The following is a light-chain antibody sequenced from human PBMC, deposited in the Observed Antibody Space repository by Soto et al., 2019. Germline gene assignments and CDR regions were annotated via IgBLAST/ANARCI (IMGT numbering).Light chain of an antibody. Sequence: IVLTHSPATMSLSPWEIATLSCGASETVSSSSLTWCQQKPGQAPRLLIYDASNRATGIPARFSGSGSGTDFTLTISSLEPEDFAIYYCQQRSNWPITFGQGTRLEIK. CDR3: QQRSNWPIT. CDR1: ETVSSSS. J-gene: IGKJ5*01. CDR2: DAS. V-gene: IGKV3D-20*02.